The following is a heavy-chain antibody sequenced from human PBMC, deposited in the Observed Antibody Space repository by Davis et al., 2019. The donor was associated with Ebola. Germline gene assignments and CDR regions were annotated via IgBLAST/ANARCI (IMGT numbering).Heavy chain of an antibody. CDR3: ARGEWERLLIDY. D-gene: IGHD1-26*01. CDR2: IYHTGST. V-gene: IGHV4-4*02. CDR1: GGSISSSHW. J-gene: IGHJ4*02. Sequence: PSETLSLTCVVSGGSISSSHWWTWVRQPPGKGLEWIGEIYHTGSTNYNPSLKSRVTMSVDKSKSQFSLRLTSVTAADTAVYYCARGEWERLLIDYWGQGTLVTVSS.